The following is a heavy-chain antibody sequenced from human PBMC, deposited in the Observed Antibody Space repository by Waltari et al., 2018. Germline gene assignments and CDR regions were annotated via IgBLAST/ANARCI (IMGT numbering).Heavy chain of an antibody. D-gene: IGHD1-26*01. V-gene: IGHV1-69*04. CDR3: ARAPLVGGGSGLYYYYYMDV. Sequence: QVQLVQSGAEVKKPGSSVKVSCKASGGTFSSYAISWVRQAPGQGLEWMGGLIPVLGIANYARKFQGGVTITADESTSTAYMELSSLRSEDTAVYYCARAPLVGGGSGLYYYYYMDVWGKGTTVTVSS. CDR2: LIPVLGIA. CDR1: GGTFSSYA. J-gene: IGHJ6*03.